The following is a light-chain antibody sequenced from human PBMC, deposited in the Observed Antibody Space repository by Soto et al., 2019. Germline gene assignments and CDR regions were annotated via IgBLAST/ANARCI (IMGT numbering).Light chain of an antibody. V-gene: IGKV1-12*01. CDR1: QGINSW. J-gene: IGKJ4*01. Sequence: DIQMTQSPSSVSASVGDRVTITCRASQGINSWLAWYQQKPGKAPKLLIYAASSLQSGVPSRLSGSGPGTDFSLDISCLQHEDFTTYCCQQTNSFPPTFGGGTKVEIK. CDR3: QQTNSFPPT. CDR2: AAS.